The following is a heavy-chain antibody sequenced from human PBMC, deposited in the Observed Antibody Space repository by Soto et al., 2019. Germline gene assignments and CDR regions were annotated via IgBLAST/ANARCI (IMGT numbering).Heavy chain of an antibody. D-gene: IGHD3-9*01. CDR2: MSNSGSRT. V-gene: IGHV3-23*01. CDR3: AKAYFDILTGSCGDY. Sequence: VQLLESGGGLVQPGGSLRLSCAASGFTFSNYAMSWVRQAPGKGLEWVSGMSNSGSRTYYADSVKGRFIISRDNSKNTLYLQMNSLRPEDTAVYYCAKAYFDILTGSCGDYWGQGTLVSVSS. J-gene: IGHJ4*02. CDR1: GFTFSNYA.